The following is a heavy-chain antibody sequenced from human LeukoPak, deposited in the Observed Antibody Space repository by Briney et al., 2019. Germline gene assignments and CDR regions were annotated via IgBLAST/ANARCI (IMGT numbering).Heavy chain of an antibody. V-gene: IGHV4-59*08. Sequence: SETLSLTCTVSGGSISSYYWSWIRQPPGKGLEWIGYIYYSGSTNYNPSLKSRVTISADTSKNQFSLKLSSVTAADTAVYYCARQVDVGCSSTSCYGHGAFDIWGQGTVVTVSS. CDR3: ARQVDVGCSSTSCYGHGAFDI. CDR2: IYYSGST. D-gene: IGHD2-2*01. CDR1: GGSISSYY. J-gene: IGHJ3*02.